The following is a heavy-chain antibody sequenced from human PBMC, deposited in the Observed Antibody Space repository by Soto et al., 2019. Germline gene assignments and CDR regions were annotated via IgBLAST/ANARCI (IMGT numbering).Heavy chain of an antibody. CDR3: TRGATPGLDY. Sequence: QVQLVESGGGVVQPGRSLRLSCAVSGFTFSSYTMHWVRQAPGKGLEWVAVMSYDGSSEYYADSVKGRFTISRDNSKNTLHLQLNSLRTEDTAVYYCTRGATPGLDYWGQGTLVTVSS. CDR2: MSYDGSSE. CDR1: GFTFSSYT. D-gene: IGHD5-12*01. J-gene: IGHJ4*02. V-gene: IGHV3-30-3*01.